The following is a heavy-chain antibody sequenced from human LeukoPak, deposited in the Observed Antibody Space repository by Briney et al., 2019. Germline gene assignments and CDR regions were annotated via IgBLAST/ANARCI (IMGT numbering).Heavy chain of an antibody. CDR2: ISYDGRNK. Sequence: QPGGSLRLSCAASGFTFTNAWMSWVRQAPGKGLEWLAVISYDGRNKYYADSVKGRFTISRDNSKNTLYLQMNSLRAEDTAVYYCARDYLVGDANWFDPWGQGTLVTVSS. CDR3: ARDYLVGDANWFDP. D-gene: IGHD1-26*01. V-gene: IGHV3-30*03. J-gene: IGHJ5*02. CDR1: GFTFTNAW.